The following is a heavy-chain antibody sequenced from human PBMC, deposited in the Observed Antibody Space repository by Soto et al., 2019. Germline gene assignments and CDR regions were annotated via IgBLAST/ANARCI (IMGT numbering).Heavy chain of an antibody. CDR2: ISAYNGNT. CDR3: AKVWVVGATHYYYGMDV. D-gene: IGHD1-26*01. J-gene: IGHJ6*02. V-gene: IGHV1-18*01. CDR1: GYTFTSYG. Sequence: ASVKVSCKASGYTFTSYGISWVLQAPGQGLEWMGWISAYNGNTNYAQKLQGRVTMTTDTSTSTAYMELRSLRSDDTAVYYCAKVWVVGATHYYYGMDVWGQGTTVTVSS.